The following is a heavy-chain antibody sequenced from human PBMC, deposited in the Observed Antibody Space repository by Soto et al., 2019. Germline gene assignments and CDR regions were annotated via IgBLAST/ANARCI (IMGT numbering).Heavy chain of an antibody. Sequence: SETLSLTCAVYGGSFSGYYWSWIRQPPGKGLEWIGEINHSGSTNYNPSLKSRVTISVDTSKNQFSLKLSSVTAADTAVYYCARAWETSSSLYAGDWFDPWGQGTLVTVSS. V-gene: IGHV4-34*01. CDR2: INHSGST. CDR3: ARAWETSSSLYAGDWFDP. D-gene: IGHD6-13*01. J-gene: IGHJ5*02. CDR1: GGSFSGYY.